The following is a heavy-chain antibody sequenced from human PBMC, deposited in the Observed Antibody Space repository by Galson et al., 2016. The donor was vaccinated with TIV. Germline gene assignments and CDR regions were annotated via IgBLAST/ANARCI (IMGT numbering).Heavy chain of an antibody. J-gene: IGHJ4*02. CDR3: AKMARTTGPDTEYYFDH. CDR1: GSSISSGYY. V-gene: IGHV4-38-2*01. CDR2: FYYGRST. Sequence: TLSLTCAVSGSSISSGYYWGWIRQSPGKGLEWIGSFYYGRSTYYNPPLKSRVAISVDTSKNQFSLRLSSVTAADTAVYYCAKMARTTGPDTEYYFDHWGQGMLVTVSS. D-gene: IGHD1-1*01.